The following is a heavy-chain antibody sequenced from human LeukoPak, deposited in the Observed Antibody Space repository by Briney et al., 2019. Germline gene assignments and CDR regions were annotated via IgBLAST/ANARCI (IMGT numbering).Heavy chain of an antibody. V-gene: IGHV4-59*01. Sequence: SETLSLTCSVSGVSISTYYWNWIRQPPGKGLEWIGNIDYSGSNNYNPSLKSRVIISVDWSKNEFSLKLTSVTAADTAVYFCARDGGYYYGDAFDSWGQGTTVTVSP. D-gene: IGHD3-22*01. CDR2: IDYSGSN. CDR3: ARDGGYYYGDAFDS. CDR1: GVSISTYY. J-gene: IGHJ3*02.